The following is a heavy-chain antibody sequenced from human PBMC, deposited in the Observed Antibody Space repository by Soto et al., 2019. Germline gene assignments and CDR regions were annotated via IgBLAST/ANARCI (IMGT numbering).Heavy chain of an antibody. CDR2: IHYSGST. J-gene: IGHJ4*02. CDR3: ARVRSNLFDY. D-gene: IGHD3-3*01. V-gene: IGHV4-59*01. Sequence: SETLSLTCTVSGDSISTFYWSCIRQPPGKGLEWIGYIHYSGSTNYNPSLKSQVIISVDTSKNQFSLKLSSVTAADTAVYFCARVRSNLFDYWGQGTLVTVSS. CDR1: GDSISTFY.